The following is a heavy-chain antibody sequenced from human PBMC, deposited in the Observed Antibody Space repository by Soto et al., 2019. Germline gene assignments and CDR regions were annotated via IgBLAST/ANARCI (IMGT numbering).Heavy chain of an antibody. CDR1: GFSISSDSY. V-gene: IGHV4-38-2*01. J-gene: IGHJ5*02. D-gene: IGHD2-2*01. CDR2: LSHSGRT. CDR3: GHLKTDTEVTPVPPLFDP. Sequence: SETLSLTCAVSGFSISSDSYWGWMRQSPGKGLEWIGTLSHSGRTFYNPSLKSRVTISADTTKNQFSLSLTSVTAADTAVYYCGHLKTDTEVTPVPPLFDPWGQGTLVTVSS.